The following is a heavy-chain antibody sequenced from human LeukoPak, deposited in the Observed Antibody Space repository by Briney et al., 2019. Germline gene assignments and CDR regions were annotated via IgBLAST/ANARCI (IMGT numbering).Heavy chain of an antibody. Sequence: ATVKISCKVSGYTLTDYYMHWVQQAPGKGLEWMGLVDPEDGETIYAEKFQGRVTITADTSTDTAYMELSRLRSEDPAVYYCATANFDSNPFDYWGQGTLVTVSS. D-gene: IGHD4-11*01. J-gene: IGHJ4*02. CDR2: VDPEDGET. CDR3: ATANFDSNPFDY. V-gene: IGHV1-69-2*01. CDR1: GYTLTDYY.